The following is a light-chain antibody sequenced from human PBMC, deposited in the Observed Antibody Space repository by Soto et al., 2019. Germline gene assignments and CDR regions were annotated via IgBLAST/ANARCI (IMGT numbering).Light chain of an antibody. CDR2: DVS. V-gene: IGLV2-14*01. CDR3: SSYTSSSTLVV. CDR1: SSDVGGYNY. Sequence: LTQPASVSGSPGQSITISCTGTSSDVGGYNYVSWYQQHPGKAPKLMIYDVSNRPSGVSNRFSGSKSGNTASLTISGLQAEDEADYYCSSYTSSSTLVVFCGGTKVTVL. J-gene: IGLJ2*01.